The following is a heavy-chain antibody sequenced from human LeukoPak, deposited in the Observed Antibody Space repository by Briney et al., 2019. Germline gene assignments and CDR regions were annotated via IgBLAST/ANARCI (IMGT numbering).Heavy chain of an antibody. CDR2: FDPEDGET. J-gene: IGHJ1*01. V-gene: IGHV1-24*01. D-gene: IGHD3-3*01. Sequence: ASVKVSCKVSGYTLTELSMHWVRQAPGKGLEWMGGFDPEDGETIYAQKFQGRVTMTEDTSTDTAYMELSSLRSEDTAVYYCAAVHGRFLEWFKYFQHWGQGTLVTVSS. CDR3: AAVHGRFLEWFKYFQH. CDR1: GYTLTELS.